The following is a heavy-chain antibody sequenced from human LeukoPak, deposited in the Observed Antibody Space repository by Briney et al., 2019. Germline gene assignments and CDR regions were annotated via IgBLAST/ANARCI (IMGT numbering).Heavy chain of an antibody. V-gene: IGHV3-30-3*01. D-gene: IGHD5-18*01. CDR3: AGVPDTAMDDY. Sequence: PGRSLRLSCAASGFTFSSYAMHWVRQAPGKGLEWVAVISYDGSNKYYADSVKGRFTISRDNSKNTLYLQMNSLRAEDTAVYYCAGVPDTAMDDYWGQGNLVTVSS. CDR2: ISYDGSNK. CDR1: GFTFSSYA. J-gene: IGHJ4*02.